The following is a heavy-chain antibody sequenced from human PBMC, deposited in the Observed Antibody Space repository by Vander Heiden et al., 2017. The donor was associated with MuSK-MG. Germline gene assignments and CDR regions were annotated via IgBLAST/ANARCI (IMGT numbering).Heavy chain of an antibody. D-gene: IGHD3-3*01. V-gene: IGHV4-39*01. CDR3: ASSITIFGVAQFDY. CDR2: IYYSGST. J-gene: IGHJ4*02. CDR1: GGYISSSSYY. Sequence: QLQLQESGPGLVKPSETLSLTCTVSGGYISSSSYYWGWIRQPPGKGLEWIGSIYYSGSTYYNPSLKSRVTISVDTSKNQFSLKLSSLTAADTAVYYCASSITIFGVAQFDYWGQGPLVTVSS.